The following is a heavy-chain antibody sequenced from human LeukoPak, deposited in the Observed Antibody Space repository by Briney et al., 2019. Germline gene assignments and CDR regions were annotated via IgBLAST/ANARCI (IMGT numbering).Heavy chain of an antibody. CDR3: ARSDYYDSSGYYSLFDY. CDR1: GYSISSGYY. J-gene: IGHJ4*02. Sequence: SETLSLTCTVSGYSISSGYYWGWIRQPPGKGLEWIGSIYHSGSTYYNPSLKSRVTISVDTSKNQFSLKLSSVTAADTAVYYCARSDYYDSSGYYSLFDYWGQGTLVTVSS. D-gene: IGHD3-22*01. CDR2: IYHSGST. V-gene: IGHV4-38-2*02.